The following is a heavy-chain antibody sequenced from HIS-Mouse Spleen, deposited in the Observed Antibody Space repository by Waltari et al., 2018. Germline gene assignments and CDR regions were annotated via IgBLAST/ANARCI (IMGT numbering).Heavy chain of an antibody. V-gene: IGHV4-39*07. D-gene: IGHD6-13*01. CDR2: IYYSGRT. J-gene: IGHJ2*01. CDR3: AREIPYSSSWYDWYFDL. Sequence: QLQLQESGPGLVKPSETLSLTCTVSGGSISSSSYYWGWIRQPPGRGLEWMGSIYYSGRTYYNPSLKSRVPISVETSKKQFSLKLSSVTAAETAVYYCAREIPYSSSWYDWYFDLWGRGTLVTVSS. CDR1: GGSISSSSYY.